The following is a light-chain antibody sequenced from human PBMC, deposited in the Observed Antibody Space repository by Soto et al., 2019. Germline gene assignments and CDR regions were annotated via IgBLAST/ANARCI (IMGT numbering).Light chain of an antibody. Sequence: ETVLTQSPGTVSLSPGESATLSCRASQSIGKSYLSWFQHKPGQAPRLLIYGASTRDTGIPDRFRCSGFGTDFTLTVSRLESEDFSVYYCQQYADSPLTFGRGSKVEIK. CDR2: GAS. V-gene: IGKV3-20*01. CDR1: QSIGKSY. CDR3: QQYADSPLT. J-gene: IGKJ4*01.